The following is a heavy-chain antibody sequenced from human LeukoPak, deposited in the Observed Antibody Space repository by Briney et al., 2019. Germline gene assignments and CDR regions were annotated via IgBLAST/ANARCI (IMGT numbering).Heavy chain of an antibody. CDR2: IYYDGNNK. CDR1: GFTFSSYG. J-gene: IGHJ4*02. Sequence: GGSLRLSCAASGFTFSSYGMHWVRQAPGKGLEWVAVIYYDGNNKNYADSVKGRFTISRDNSKNTLYLQMNSLRAEDTAVYFCARDRAMSTVTIFEYWGQGILVTVSS. D-gene: IGHD4-17*01. V-gene: IGHV3-33*01. CDR3: ARDRAMSTVTIFEY.